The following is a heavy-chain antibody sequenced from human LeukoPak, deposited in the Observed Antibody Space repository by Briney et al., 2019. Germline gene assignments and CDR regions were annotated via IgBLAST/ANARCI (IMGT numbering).Heavy chain of an antibody. J-gene: IGHJ4*02. Sequence: GGSLRLSCAASGFTVSVNYVSWVRQAPGEGLEWVSTLYSGGSSHYADSVKGRFTISRDNSKNTLYLQMDTLRAEDTAVYYCARGYNYAFSFWGQGTLVTVTS. V-gene: IGHV3-66*01. D-gene: IGHD5-18*01. CDR2: LYSGGSS. CDR1: GFTVSVNY. CDR3: ARGYNYAFSF.